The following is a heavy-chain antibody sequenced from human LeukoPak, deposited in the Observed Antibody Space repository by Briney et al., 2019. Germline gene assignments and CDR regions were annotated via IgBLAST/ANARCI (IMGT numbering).Heavy chain of an antibody. CDR1: GGSISSYY. Sequence: SETLSLTCTVSGGSISSYYWSWIRQPPGKGLEWIGYIYYSGSTNYNPSLKSRVTISVDTSKNQFSLKLSSVTVADTAVYYCARAYCSSTSCYPYWFDPWGQGTLVTVSS. V-gene: IGHV4-59*01. D-gene: IGHD2-2*01. J-gene: IGHJ5*02. CDR3: ARAYCSSTSCYPYWFDP. CDR2: IYYSGST.